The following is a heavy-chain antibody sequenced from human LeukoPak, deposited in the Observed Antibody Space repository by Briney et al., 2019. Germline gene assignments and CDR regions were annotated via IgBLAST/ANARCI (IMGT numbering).Heavy chain of an antibody. CDR3: AREGIGRYYYYYYMDV. V-gene: IGHV3-74*01. Sequence: GGSLRLSCAASGFTFSSYWMHWVRQAPGKGLVWVSRINSDGSSTSYADSVKGRFTISRDNAKNSLYLQMNSLRAEDTAVYYCAREGIGRYYYYYYMDVWGKGTTVTISS. CDR2: INSDGSST. D-gene: IGHD1-1*01. CDR1: GFTFSSYW. J-gene: IGHJ6*03.